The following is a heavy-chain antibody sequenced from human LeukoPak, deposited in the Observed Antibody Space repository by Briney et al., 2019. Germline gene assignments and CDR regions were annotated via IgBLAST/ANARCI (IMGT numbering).Heavy chain of an antibody. D-gene: IGHD3-22*01. CDR3: AREYPWPDYYDSSGYYLAFDI. J-gene: IGHJ3*02. CDR2: ISAYNGNT. Sequence: ASVKVSCKASGYTFTSYGISWVRQAPGQGLEWMGWISAYNGNTNYAQKLQGRVTMTTDTSTSTAYMELRSLRSDDTAVYYCAREYPWPDYYDSSGYYLAFDIWGQGTTVTVSS. V-gene: IGHV1-18*01. CDR1: GYTFTSYG.